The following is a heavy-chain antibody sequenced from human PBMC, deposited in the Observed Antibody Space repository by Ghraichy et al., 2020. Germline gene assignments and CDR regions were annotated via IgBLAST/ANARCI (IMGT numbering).Heavy chain of an antibody. CDR1: SASITGYD. V-gene: IGHV4-59*01. J-gene: IGHJ5*02. CDR3: SRDNEGTA. CDR2: VSKGGSA. Sequence: SETLSLTCTVSSASITGYDWSWIRQPPGKSLEWIGYVSKGGSANYNPSLRSRVTMALDKSRRQVSLRLTSVTAADTAVYYCSRDNEGTAWGQGVLVTVSS. D-gene: IGHD3/OR15-3a*01.